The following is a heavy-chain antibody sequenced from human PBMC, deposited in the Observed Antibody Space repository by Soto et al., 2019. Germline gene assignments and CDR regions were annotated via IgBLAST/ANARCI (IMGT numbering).Heavy chain of an antibody. V-gene: IGHV3-30*18. CDR1: GFTFSSYG. J-gene: IGHJ6*02. Sequence: PGGSLRLSCAASGFTFSSYGMHWVRQAPGKGLERVAVISYDGSNKYYADSVKGRFTISRDNSMNTLYLQMNSLRAEDTAVYYCAKVGAIFGVVPYGMDVWGQGTTVTVSS. CDR3: AKVGAIFGVVPYGMDV. CDR2: ISYDGSNK. D-gene: IGHD3-3*01.